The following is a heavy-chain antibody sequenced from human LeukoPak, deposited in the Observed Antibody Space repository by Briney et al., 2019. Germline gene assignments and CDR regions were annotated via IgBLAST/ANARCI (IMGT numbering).Heavy chain of an antibody. Sequence: PGGSLRLSCAASGFTFGSYSMNWVRQAPGQGLEWISYITSGSSTIYYADSVKGRFTISRDNAKNSLYLQMNSLRAEDAAVYYCAREDGVVIAVGYYCYMDVWGKGTTVTVSS. CDR3: AREDGVVIAVGYYCYMDV. D-gene: IGHD3-3*01. V-gene: IGHV3-48*01. J-gene: IGHJ6*03. CDR2: ITSGSSTI. CDR1: GFTFGSYS.